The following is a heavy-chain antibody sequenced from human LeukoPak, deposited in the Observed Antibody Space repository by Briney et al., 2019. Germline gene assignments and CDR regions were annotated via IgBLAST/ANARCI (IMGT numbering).Heavy chain of an antibody. J-gene: IGHJ6*03. CDR2: IYYSGST. CDR3: ARAGYCSSTSCYRYYYYMDV. D-gene: IGHD2-2*01. Sequence: PSETLSLTCTVSGGSISSYYWSWIRQPPGKGLEWIGYIYYSGSTNYNPSLKSRVTISVDTSKNQFSLKLSSVTAADTAVYYCARAGYCSSTSCYRYYYYMDVWGKGTTVTVSS. V-gene: IGHV4-59*08. CDR1: GGSISSYY.